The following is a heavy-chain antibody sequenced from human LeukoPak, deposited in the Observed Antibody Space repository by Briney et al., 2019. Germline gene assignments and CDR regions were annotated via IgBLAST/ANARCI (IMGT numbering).Heavy chain of an antibody. J-gene: IGHJ6*02. CDR1: GYTFTIYA. CDR2: INPGNGDT. CDR3: ARGRWHCRVNCYSVYYYALDV. V-gene: IGHV1-3*01. D-gene: IGHD2-15*01. Sequence: ASVKVSCKGSGYTFTIYAVHWVRQAPGQRLEWLGWINPGNGDTKYSQNFQGRVTVTSDTSAATAYVELNSLTSEDTAVYYCARGRWHCRVNCYSVYYYALDVWGQGTTVTVSS.